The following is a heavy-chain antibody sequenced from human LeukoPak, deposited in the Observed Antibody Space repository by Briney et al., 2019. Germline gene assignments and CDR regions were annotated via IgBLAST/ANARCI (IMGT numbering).Heavy chain of an antibody. J-gene: IGHJ4*02. V-gene: IGHV3-21*01. Sequence: GGSLRLSCAASGFTFSSYSMNWVRQAPGKGLEWVSSISSSSSYIYYADSVKGRFTISRDNAKNSPYLQMNSLRAEDTAVYYCARDSGYYYDSSGYSGVYWGQGTLVTVSS. CDR1: GFTFSSYS. D-gene: IGHD3-22*01. CDR2: ISSSSSYI. CDR3: ARDSGYYYDSSGYSGVY.